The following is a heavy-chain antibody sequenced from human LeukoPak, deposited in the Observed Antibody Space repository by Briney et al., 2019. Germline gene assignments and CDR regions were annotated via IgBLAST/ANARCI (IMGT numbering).Heavy chain of an antibody. CDR3: AKVKGSGQLYYFDY. CDR2: ISGSGGST. V-gene: IGHV3-23*01. CDR1: GFTFSNYW. D-gene: IGHD6-19*01. J-gene: IGHJ4*02. Sequence: GGSLRLSCAASGFTFSNYWMHWVRQAPGKGLEWVSAISGSGGSTYYADSVKGRFTISRDNSKNTLYLQMNSLRAEDTAVYYCAKVKGSGQLYYFDYWGQGTLVTVSS.